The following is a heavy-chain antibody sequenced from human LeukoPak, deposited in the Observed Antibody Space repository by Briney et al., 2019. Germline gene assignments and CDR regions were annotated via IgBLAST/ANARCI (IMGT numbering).Heavy chain of an antibody. D-gene: IGHD3-22*01. CDR1: GGSISSYY. Sequence: SETLSLTCTVSGGSISSYYWSWIRQPPGKGLEWIGYIYTSGSTNYNPSLKSRVTISVDTSKNQFSLKLSSVTAADTAVYYCARDAFYFDSSGYSDAGFDIWGHGTMVTVSS. CDR2: IYTSGST. CDR3: ARDAFYFDSSGYSDAGFDI. J-gene: IGHJ3*02. V-gene: IGHV4-4*09.